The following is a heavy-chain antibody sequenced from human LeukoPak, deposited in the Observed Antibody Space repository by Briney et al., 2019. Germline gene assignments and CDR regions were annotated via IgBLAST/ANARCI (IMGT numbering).Heavy chain of an antibody. V-gene: IGHV4-34*01. D-gene: IGHD1-26*01. CDR3: ARAKSGSYYHFDY. CDR1: GGSFSGYY. Sequence: SETLSLTCAVYGGSFSGYYWSWIRQPPGKGLEWIGEINHSGSTNYNPPLKSRVTISVDTSKNQFSLKLSSVTAADTAVYYCARAKSGSYYHFDYWGQGTLVTVSS. J-gene: IGHJ4*02. CDR2: INHSGST.